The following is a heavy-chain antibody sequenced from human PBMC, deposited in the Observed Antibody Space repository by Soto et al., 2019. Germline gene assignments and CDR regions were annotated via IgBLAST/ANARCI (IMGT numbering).Heavy chain of an antibody. CDR1: GGSISSGGYY. J-gene: IGHJ6*02. V-gene: IGHV4-31*03. CDR3: ARRDSGYIHGPPHYYYGLDV. D-gene: IGHD5-18*01. CDR2: IDYSGST. Sequence: QVQLQESGPGLVKPSQTLSLTCSVSGGSISSGGYYWCWVRQHPGKGLEWIGYIDYSGSTNYNPSLKSRLSMSVDTSKNHFPLQLTSVTAADTAVYYCARRDSGYIHGPPHYYYGLDVWGQGTTVTVSS.